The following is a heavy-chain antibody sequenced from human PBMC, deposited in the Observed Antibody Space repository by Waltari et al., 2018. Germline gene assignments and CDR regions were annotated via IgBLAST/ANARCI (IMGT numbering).Heavy chain of an antibody. CDR1: GGSFSGYY. D-gene: IGHD4-17*01. CDR2: INHSGST. V-gene: IGHV4-34*01. CDR3: AKDHGDSPYWYFDL. Sequence: QVQLQQWGAGLLKPSETLSLTCAVYGGSFSGYYWIWIRQPPGKGLEWIGEINHSGSTNYNPSLKSRVTISVDTSKNQFSLKLSSVTAADTAVYYCAKDHGDSPYWYFDLWGRGTLVTVSS. J-gene: IGHJ2*01.